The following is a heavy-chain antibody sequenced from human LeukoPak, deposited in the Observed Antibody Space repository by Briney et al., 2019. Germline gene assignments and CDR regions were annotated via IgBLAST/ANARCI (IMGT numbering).Heavy chain of an antibody. J-gene: IGHJ6*03. CDR3: ARVAAAGRYYYYYMDV. V-gene: IGHV4-4*07. CDR2: IYTNGST. Sequence: SETLSLSCTVSGDSISSYYWSWIRQPPGEGLEWIGRIYTNGSTNYNPSLKSRVTMSVDTSKNQFSLKLSSVTAADTAVYYCARVAAAGRYYYYYMDVWGKGTTVTVSS. D-gene: IGHD6-13*01. CDR1: GDSISSYY.